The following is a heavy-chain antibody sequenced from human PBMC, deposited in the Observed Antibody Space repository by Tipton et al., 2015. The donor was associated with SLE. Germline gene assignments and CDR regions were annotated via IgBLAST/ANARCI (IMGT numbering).Heavy chain of an antibody. CDR2: ISAYNGNT. D-gene: IGHD2-2*01. Sequence: QLVQSGAEVKKPGASVKVSCKASGYTFTSYDISWVRQAPGQGLEWMGWISAYNGNTNYAQKLQGRVTMTTDTSTSTAYMELRSLRSDDTAVYYCAREAREYQLLPILFDIWGQGTMVTVSS. CDR3: AREAREYQLLPILFDI. CDR1: GYTFTSYD. J-gene: IGHJ3*02. V-gene: IGHV1-18*01.